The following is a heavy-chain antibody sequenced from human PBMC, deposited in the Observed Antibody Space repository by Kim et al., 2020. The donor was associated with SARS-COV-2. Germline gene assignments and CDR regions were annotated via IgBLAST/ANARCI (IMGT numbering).Heavy chain of an antibody. Sequence: SETLSLTCTVSGGSISSSSYYWGWIRQPPGKGLEWIGSIYYSGSTYYNPSLKSRVTISVDTSKNQFSLKLSSVTAADTAVYYCARHLFRYSGSYFHWFDPWGQGTLVTVSS. CDR2: IYYSGST. D-gene: IGHD1-26*01. CDR3: ARHLFRYSGSYFHWFDP. CDR1: GGSISSSSYY. V-gene: IGHV4-39*01. J-gene: IGHJ5*02.